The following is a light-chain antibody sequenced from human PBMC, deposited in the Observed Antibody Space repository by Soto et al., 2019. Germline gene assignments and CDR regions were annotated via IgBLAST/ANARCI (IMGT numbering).Light chain of an antibody. V-gene: IGKV1-5*01. Sequence: DIQMAQSPAPLSASVGDRVTITCRASQSVRSWLAWYQQKPGTAPKLLIFDASRLESGVPSRFSGSASGTEFTLTISSLQPDDFATYYCQQYDNYPLTFGGGTKVDI. CDR3: QQYDNYPLT. CDR2: DAS. CDR1: QSVRSW. J-gene: IGKJ4*01.